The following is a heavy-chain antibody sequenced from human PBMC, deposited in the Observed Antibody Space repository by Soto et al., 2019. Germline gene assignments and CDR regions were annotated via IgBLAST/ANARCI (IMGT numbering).Heavy chain of an antibody. CDR1: GGSVSSSY. Sequence: SETLSLTCAVSGGSVSSSYWSWFRQSPGKGLEWLGYVYYTGSTNYSPSLRSRVSISVDTSKNEFSLRLSSVTAADTAVYFCARSVAVPGAHIDYWGQGTQVTVSS. J-gene: IGHJ4*02. V-gene: IGHV4-59*02. CDR3: ARSVAVPGAHIDY. D-gene: IGHD6-19*01. CDR2: VYYTGST.